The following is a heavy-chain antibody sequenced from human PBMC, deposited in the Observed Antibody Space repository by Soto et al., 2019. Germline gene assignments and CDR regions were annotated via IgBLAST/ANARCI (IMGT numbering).Heavy chain of an antibody. D-gene: IGHD6-13*01. Sequence: SETLSLTCTVSGDSMSLYYWSWIRQPPGKGLECFVFFFYIGCLSYNPSLKIRVTFSFDSSKTHFSLQLNFVTSADTAMYYCAKHYSSAWYKIDSWGQGTLVTVSS. CDR1: GDSMSLYY. CDR3: AKHYSSAWYKIDS. V-gene: IGHV4-59*01. J-gene: IGHJ5*01. CDR2: FFYIGCL.